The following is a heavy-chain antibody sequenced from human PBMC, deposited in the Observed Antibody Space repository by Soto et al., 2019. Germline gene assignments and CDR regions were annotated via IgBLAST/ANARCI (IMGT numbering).Heavy chain of an antibody. V-gene: IGHV4-59*08. CDR3: VRHDSSGSYVDY. D-gene: IGHD6-19*01. Sequence: QVQLQESGPGLVKPSETLSITCTVSGGSISSYYWTWIRQPPGRGLEWIGYIYYSGRTNYTPSLKRRVTRSVDTSTNQFSLKRSSVTAANTAVYYCVRHDSSGSYVDYWGQGTLVTVSS. CDR2: IYYSGRT. J-gene: IGHJ4*02. CDR1: GGSISSYY.